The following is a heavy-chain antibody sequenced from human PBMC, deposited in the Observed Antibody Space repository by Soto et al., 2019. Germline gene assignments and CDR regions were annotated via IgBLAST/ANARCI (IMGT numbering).Heavy chain of an antibody. CDR2: ISAYNGNT. CDR3: ARDWIGYCSGGSCYSGP. CDR1: GYTFTSYD. Sequence: ASVKVSCKASGYTFTSYDINWVRQAPGQGLEWMGWISAYNGNTNYAQKLQGRVTMTTDTSTSTAYMELRSLRSDDTAVYYCARDWIGYCSGGSCYSGPWGQGTLVTVS. J-gene: IGHJ5*02. V-gene: IGHV1-18*01. D-gene: IGHD2-15*01.